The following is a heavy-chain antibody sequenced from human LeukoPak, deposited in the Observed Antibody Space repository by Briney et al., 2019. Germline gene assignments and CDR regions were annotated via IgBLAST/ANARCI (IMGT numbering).Heavy chain of an antibody. D-gene: IGHD3-22*01. CDR2: IYSSGST. J-gene: IGHJ4*02. CDR3: ARSKTYYDSSGYANDC. V-gene: IGHV4-4*07. CDR1: GGSISSCY. Sequence: SETLSLTCTVSGGSISSCYWSWIRQPAGKGLEWIGRIYSSGSTNYDPSLKSRVTMSVDTSKNQFSLKLSSVTAADTAVYYCARSKTYYDSSGYANDCWGQGTLVTVSS.